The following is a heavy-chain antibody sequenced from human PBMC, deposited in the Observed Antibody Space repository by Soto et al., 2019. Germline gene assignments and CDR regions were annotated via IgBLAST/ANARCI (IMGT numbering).Heavy chain of an antibody. CDR2: MNPNSGNT. J-gene: IGHJ4*02. D-gene: IGHD6-13*01. CDR3: ARTMGGIAAAGNDY. CDR1: GYTFSTYD. V-gene: IGHV1-8*01. Sequence: QVQLVQSGAEVEKPGASVKVSCKASGYTFSTYDIDWVRLATGQGLEWMGSMNPNSGNTEYAQKFQGRVTMTRDTSISTAYMELSSLRSEDTAIYYCARTMGGIAAAGNDYWGQGTLVTVSS.